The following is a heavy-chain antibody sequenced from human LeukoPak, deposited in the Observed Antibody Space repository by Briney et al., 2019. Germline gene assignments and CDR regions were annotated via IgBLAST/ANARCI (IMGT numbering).Heavy chain of an antibody. CDR2: ISGSGGST. Sequence: GGSLRLSCAASGFTFSSYAMSWVRQAPGKGLEWVSAISGSGGSTYYADSVKGRFTISRDNAKNSLYLQMNSLRDEDTAVYYCAREGYYFDYWGQGTLVTVSS. V-gene: IGHV3-23*01. J-gene: IGHJ4*02. CDR3: AREGYYFDY. CDR1: GFTFSSYA.